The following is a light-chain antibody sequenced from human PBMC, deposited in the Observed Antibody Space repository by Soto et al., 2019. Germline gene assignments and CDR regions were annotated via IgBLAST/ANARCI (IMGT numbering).Light chain of an antibody. CDR3: QTWGTGIRGV. CDR1: SGHSSYA. Sequence: QPVLTQSPSASASLGASVKLTCTLSSGHSSYAIAWHQQQPEKGPRYLMKLNSDGSHSKGDGIPDRFSGSSSGAERYLTISSLQSEDEADYYCQTWGTGIRGVFGTGTQLTVL. CDR2: LNSDGSH. J-gene: IGLJ1*01. V-gene: IGLV4-69*01.